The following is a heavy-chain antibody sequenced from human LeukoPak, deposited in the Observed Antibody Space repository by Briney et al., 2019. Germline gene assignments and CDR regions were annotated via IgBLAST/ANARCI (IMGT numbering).Heavy chain of an antibody. J-gene: IGHJ3*02. D-gene: IGHD3-22*01. CDR3: ARPQDYDSSGYSPTSNDAFDI. V-gene: IGHV1-69*13. Sequence: SVKVSCKASGGTFSSYAISWVRQAPGQGLEWMGGIIPIFGTANYAQKFQGRVTITADESTSTAYMELSSLRSEDTAVYYCARPQDYDSSGYSPTSNDAFDIWGQGTMVTVSS. CDR1: GGTFSSYA. CDR2: IIPIFGTA.